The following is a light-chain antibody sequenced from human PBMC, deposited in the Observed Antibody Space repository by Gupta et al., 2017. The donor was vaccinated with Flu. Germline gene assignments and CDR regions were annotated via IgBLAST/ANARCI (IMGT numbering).Light chain of an antibody. V-gene: IGKV1-39*01. CDR2: AAS. Sequence: SSLSASVGDRVTITCRASQSISKYLNWYQKKPGEAPKLLVYAASSLQSGVPSRFSGSGYGTDFTLTISSLQPEDCATYFCQQSYRTPLLTFGPGTKVDIK. J-gene: IGKJ3*01. CDR3: QQSYRTPLLT. CDR1: QSISKY.